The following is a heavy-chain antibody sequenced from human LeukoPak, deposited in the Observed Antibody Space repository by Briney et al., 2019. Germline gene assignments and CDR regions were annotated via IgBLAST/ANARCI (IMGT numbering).Heavy chain of an antibody. Sequence: GGSLRLSCAASGFTFSSYAMSWVRQAPGKGLEWVSAISGSGGSTYYADSVKGRLTISRDNSKNTLYLQMNSLRAEDTAVYYCAKDAGYYDILTGYYQGAFDYWGQGTLVTVSS. D-gene: IGHD3-9*01. V-gene: IGHV3-23*01. CDR2: ISGSGGST. CDR1: GFTFSSYA. J-gene: IGHJ4*02. CDR3: AKDAGYYDILTGYYQGAFDY.